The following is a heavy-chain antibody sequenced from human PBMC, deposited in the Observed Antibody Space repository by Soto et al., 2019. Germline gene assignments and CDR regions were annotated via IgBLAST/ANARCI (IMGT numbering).Heavy chain of an antibody. CDR3: AADSRYCSGGNCEDY. CDR1: GGSISSSSYY. Sequence: PSETLSLTCTVSGGSISSSSYYWGWIRQPPGKGLEWIGSIYYSGSTYYNPSLKSRVTISVDTSKNQFSLKLSSVTAADTAVYYCAADSRYCSGGNCEDYWGQGTLVTVSS. V-gene: IGHV4-39*01. D-gene: IGHD2-15*01. J-gene: IGHJ4*02. CDR2: IYYSGST.